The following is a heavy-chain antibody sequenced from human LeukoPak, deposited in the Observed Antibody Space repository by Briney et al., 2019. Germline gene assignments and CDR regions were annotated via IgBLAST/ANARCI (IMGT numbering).Heavy chain of an antibody. V-gene: IGHV3-48*03. Sequence: GGSLRLSCVASGFTFSSYEMNWVRQAPGKGLEWVSYISGSGTTIKYADSVKGRFTISRDNAKNSLYLQMNSLRAEDTAVYYCARVAAVAGADYWGQGTLVTVSS. CDR1: GFTFSSYE. CDR3: ARVAAVAGADY. D-gene: IGHD6-19*01. CDR2: ISGSGTTI. J-gene: IGHJ4*02.